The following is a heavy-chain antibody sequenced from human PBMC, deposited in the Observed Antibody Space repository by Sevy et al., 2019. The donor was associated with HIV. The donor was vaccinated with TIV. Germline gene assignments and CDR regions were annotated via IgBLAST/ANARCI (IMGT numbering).Heavy chain of an antibody. V-gene: IGHV3-23*01. Sequence: GGSLRLSCVASGFTFGSYGMLWVRQAPGEGLEWVASISATGGSTYYADSVKGRFTISRDVSKGLLYLQMNSLTAEDTAIFYCAKTLQKLPFHPHYFDYWGQGTLVTVSS. CDR3: AKTLQKLPFHPHYFDY. CDR1: GFTFGSYG. CDR2: ISATGGST. J-gene: IGHJ4*02. D-gene: IGHD2-21*02.